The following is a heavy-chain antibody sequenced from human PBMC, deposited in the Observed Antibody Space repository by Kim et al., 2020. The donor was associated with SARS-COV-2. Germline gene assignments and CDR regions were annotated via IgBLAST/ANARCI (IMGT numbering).Heavy chain of an antibody. D-gene: IGHD4-17*01. CDR3: AKGGEDYGDYGFPDY. CDR2: ISWNSGTI. Sequence: GGSLRLSCAASGFTFDDYAMNWVRQAPGKGLEWVSGISWNSGTIGSADSVKGRFIISIDNAKNSLYLQMNSLRAEDTALYYCAKGGEDYGDYGFPDYWGQGTLVTVSS. CDR1: GFTFDDYA. V-gene: IGHV3-9*01. J-gene: IGHJ4*02.